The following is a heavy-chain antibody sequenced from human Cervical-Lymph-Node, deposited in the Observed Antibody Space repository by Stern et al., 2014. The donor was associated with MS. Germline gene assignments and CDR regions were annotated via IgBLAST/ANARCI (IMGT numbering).Heavy chain of an antibody. CDR3: AHRVPSMVRGVTFFDY. Sequence: QVTLRESGPTLVKPTQTLTLTCTFSGFSLSTTAVGVGWIRQPPGKAQEWLALIYGDDDKRYSPSLKSRLTITKDTSKNQVVLTMTNMDPVDTATYYCAHRVPSMVRGVTFFDYWGQGTLVTVSS. CDR1: GFSLSTTAVG. D-gene: IGHD3-10*01. J-gene: IGHJ4*02. CDR2: IYGDDDK. V-gene: IGHV2-5*02.